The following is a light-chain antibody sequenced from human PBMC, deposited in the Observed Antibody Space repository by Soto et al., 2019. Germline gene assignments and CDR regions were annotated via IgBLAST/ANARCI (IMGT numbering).Light chain of an antibody. Sequence: DIQLTQSPSAPSASAGERVTIPCRASQSISSYLNWYQQKPGKAPKLLLYAASSLQSGVPSRFSGSGSGTDFTLTISSLQSEDFAIYYCQQYNNWPPITFGQGTRLEIK. CDR1: QSISSY. V-gene: IGKV1-39*01. CDR3: QQYNNWPPIT. J-gene: IGKJ5*01. CDR2: AAS.